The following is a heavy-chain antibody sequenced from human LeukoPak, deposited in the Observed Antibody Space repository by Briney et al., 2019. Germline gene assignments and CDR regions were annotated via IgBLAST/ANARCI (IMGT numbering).Heavy chain of an antibody. Sequence: PGGSLRLSCAASGFTFSLYAMNWVRQAPGKGLEWVSYIDSGSDDIHYADSVRGRFTISRDNAKNTLYLQMKSLRAEDTAVYYCARDTYRPSLIDYWGQGTLVTVSS. CDR1: GFTFSLYA. J-gene: IGHJ4*02. CDR3: ARDTYRPSLIDY. D-gene: IGHD1-14*01. V-gene: IGHV3-21*05. CDR2: IDSGSDDI.